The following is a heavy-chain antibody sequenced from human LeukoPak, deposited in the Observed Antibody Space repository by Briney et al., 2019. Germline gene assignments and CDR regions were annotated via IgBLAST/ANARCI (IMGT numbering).Heavy chain of an antibody. CDR2: IKEDGSEK. CDR3: ARDEDGMDV. CDR1: GFIFTDYW. Sequence: GGSLRLSCAASGFIFTDYWMYWVRQAPGRGLAWVANIKEDGSEKNYVDSVKGRFTISRDNAKNSVYLQMNSLRVEDTAVYYCARDEDGMDVWGQGTTVTVSS. J-gene: IGHJ6*02. V-gene: IGHV3-7*01.